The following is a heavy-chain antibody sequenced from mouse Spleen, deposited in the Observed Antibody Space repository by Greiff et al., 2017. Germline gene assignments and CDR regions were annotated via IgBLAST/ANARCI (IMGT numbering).Heavy chain of an antibody. Sequence: EVKLVESGGGLVKPGGSLKLSCAASGFTFSSYAMSWVRQTPEKRLEWVATISSGGSYTYYPDSVKGRFTISRDNAKNTLYLQMSSLRSEDTAMYYCARHGTGTGYAMDYWGQGTSVTVSS. CDR1: GFTFSSYA. CDR2: ISSGGSYT. D-gene: IGHD4-1*01. CDR3: ARHGTGTGYAMDY. V-gene: IGHV5-9-3*01. J-gene: IGHJ4*01.